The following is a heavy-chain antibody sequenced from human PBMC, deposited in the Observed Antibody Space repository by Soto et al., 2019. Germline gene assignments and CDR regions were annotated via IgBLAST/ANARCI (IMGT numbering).Heavy chain of an antibody. D-gene: IGHD5-12*01. J-gene: IGHJ4*02. CDR1: GGTFSSYA. Sequence: ASVKVSCKASGGTFSSYAISWVRQAPGQGLEWMGGIIPIFGTANYAQKFQGRVTITADESTSTAYMELSSLRSEDTAVYYCAASSSGYVGLFDYWGQGTLVTVSS. V-gene: IGHV1-69*13. CDR3: AASSSGYVGLFDY. CDR2: IIPIFGTA.